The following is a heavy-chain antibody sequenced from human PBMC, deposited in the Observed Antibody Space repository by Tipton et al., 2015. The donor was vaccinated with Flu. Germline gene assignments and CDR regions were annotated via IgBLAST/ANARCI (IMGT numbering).Heavy chain of an antibody. D-gene: IGHD5-12*01. CDR1: GGSISSSSYY. CDR3: ARGGGYSGYEGY. V-gene: IGHV4-39*07. J-gene: IGHJ4*02. CDR2: IYYSGST. Sequence: GLVKPSETLSLTCTVSGGSISSSSYYWGWIRQPPGKGLEWIGSIYYSGSTYYNPSLKSRVTISVDTSKNQFSLKLSSVTAADTAVYYCARGGGYSGYEGYWGQGTLVTVSS.